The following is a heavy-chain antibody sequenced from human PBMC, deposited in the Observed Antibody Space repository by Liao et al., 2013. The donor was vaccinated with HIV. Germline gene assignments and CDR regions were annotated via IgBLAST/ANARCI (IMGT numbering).Heavy chain of an antibody. CDR1: GGSISSSSYY. D-gene: IGHD3-10*01. CDR2: IYYSGST. V-gene: IGHV4-39*07. CDR3: ARAHSINILRGVFDY. J-gene: IGHJ4*02. Sequence: QLQLQESGPGLVKPSETLSLTCTVSGGSISSSSYYWGWIRQPPGKGLEWIGSIYYSGSTYYNPSLKSRVTISVDTSKNQFSLKLSSVTAADTAVYYCARAHSINILRGVFDYWGQGTLVTVSS.